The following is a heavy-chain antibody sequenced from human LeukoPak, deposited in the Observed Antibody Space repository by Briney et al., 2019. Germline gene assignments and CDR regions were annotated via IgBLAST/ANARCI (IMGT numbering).Heavy chain of an antibody. D-gene: IGHD6-13*01. CDR3: ARDSSSQWGYFDY. V-gene: IGHV1-69*05. CDR2: IIPIFGTA. Sequence: GASVKVSCKASGYTFISYDINWVRQAPGQGLEWMGGIIPIFGTANYAQKFQGRVTITTDESTSTAYMELSSLRSEDTAVYYCARDSSSQWGYFDYWGQGTLVTVSS. J-gene: IGHJ4*02. CDR1: GYTFISYD.